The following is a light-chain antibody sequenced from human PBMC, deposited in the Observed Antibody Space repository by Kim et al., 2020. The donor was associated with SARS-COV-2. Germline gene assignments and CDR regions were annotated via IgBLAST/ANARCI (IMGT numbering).Light chain of an antibody. J-gene: IGKJ1*01. CDR1: QSISDW. CDR2: RAS. Sequence: DIQMTQSPSTLSASVGDRVTITCRASQSISDWLAWYQQKPGKAPKLLVYRASTLESGVPSRFSVSGSGTEFTLTISILQPDDFATYYCQQSDSRGWTLDEGTKVDTK. V-gene: IGKV1-5*03. CDR3: QQSDSRGWT.